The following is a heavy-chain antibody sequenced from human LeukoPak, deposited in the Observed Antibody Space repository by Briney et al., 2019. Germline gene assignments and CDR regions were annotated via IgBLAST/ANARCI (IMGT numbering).Heavy chain of an antibody. J-gene: IGHJ4*02. CDR1: GYTFSDHY. V-gene: IGHV1-2*02. Sequence: GASVKVSCKTSGYTFSDHYVQWLRQAPGQGLEWMGWINPKSGDTSSAPKFRGRVTLTKDTSISSAYLELTGLTSGDTAIYYCAREGRGSGHWAGFDFWGQGALVTVSS. CDR2: INPKSGDT. D-gene: IGHD7-27*01. CDR3: AREGRGSGHWAGFDF.